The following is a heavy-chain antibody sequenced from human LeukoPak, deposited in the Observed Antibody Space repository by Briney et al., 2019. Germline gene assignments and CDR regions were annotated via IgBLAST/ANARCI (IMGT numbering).Heavy chain of an antibody. V-gene: IGHV4-59*01. CDR3: ARELDDAFDI. Sequence: SQTLSLTCTVSGGSISSDCWGWIRQPPGKGLEWIGYIYYSGSTNYNPSLKSRVTISVDTSKNQFSLKLSSVTAADTAVYYCARELDDAFDIWGQGTMVTVSS. D-gene: IGHD1-1*01. J-gene: IGHJ3*02. CDR2: IYYSGST. CDR1: GGSISSDC.